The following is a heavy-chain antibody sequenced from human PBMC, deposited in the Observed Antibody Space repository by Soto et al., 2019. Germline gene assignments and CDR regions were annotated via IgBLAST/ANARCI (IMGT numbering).Heavy chain of an antibody. J-gene: IGHJ4*02. V-gene: IGHV4-31*03. CDR1: GGSISSGGYY. CDR2: IYYSGST. D-gene: IGHD2-15*01. CDR3: ARRVVTPSYFDY. Sequence: SETLSLACTVSGGSISSGGYYWSWIRQHPGKGLEWIGYIYYSGSTYYNPSLKSRVTISVDTSKNQFSLKLSSVTAADTAVYYCARRVVTPSYFDYWGQGTLVTVSS.